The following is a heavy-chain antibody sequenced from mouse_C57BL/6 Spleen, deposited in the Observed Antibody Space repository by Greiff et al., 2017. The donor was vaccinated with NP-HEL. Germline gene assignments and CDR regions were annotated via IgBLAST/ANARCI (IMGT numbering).Heavy chain of an antibody. J-gene: IGHJ4*01. CDR2: IYPGDGDT. CDR1: GYAFSSYW. CDR3: ARGGDCYAMDY. V-gene: IGHV1-80*01. Sequence: LQESGAELVKPGASVKISCKASGYAFSSYWMNWVKQRPGKGLEWIGQIYPGDGDTNYNGKFKGKATLTADKSSSTAYMQLSSLTSEDSAVYFCARGGDCYAMDYWGQGTSVTVSS.